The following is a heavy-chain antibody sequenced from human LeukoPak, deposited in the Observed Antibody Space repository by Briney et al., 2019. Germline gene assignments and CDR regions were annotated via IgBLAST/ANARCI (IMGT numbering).Heavy chain of an antibody. CDR3: ARPTSSAFYYLDY. Sequence: ASVKVSCKASGYTFTSYDINWVRQATGQGLEWMGWMNPNSGNTGYAQKFQGRVTMTRNTSISTAYMELSSLRSEDTAVYYCARPTSSAFYYLDYWGQGPLVTVS. V-gene: IGHV1-8*01. D-gene: IGHD3-22*01. CDR2: MNPNSGNT. CDR1: GYTFTSYD. J-gene: IGHJ4*02.